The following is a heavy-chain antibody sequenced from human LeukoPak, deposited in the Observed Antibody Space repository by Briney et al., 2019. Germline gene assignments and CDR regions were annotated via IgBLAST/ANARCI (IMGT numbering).Heavy chain of an antibody. Sequence: GGSLRLSCAASGFTFSSYWMHWVRQAPGKGLVWVSRINSDGSSTSYADSVKGRFTISRDNAKNTLYLQMNSLRAEDTAVYYCARAGTALGYYYYYYMDVWAKGPRSPSP. CDR1: GFTFSSYW. D-gene: IGHD6-19*01. CDR3: ARAGTALGYYYYYYMDV. J-gene: IGHJ6*03. V-gene: IGHV3-74*01. CDR2: INSDGSST.